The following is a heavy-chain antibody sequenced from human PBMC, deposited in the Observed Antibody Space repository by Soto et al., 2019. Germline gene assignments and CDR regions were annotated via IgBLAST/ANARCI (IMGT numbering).Heavy chain of an antibody. CDR3: ARDPADDTNIVATIDYYYYGMDV. CDR1: GLTFSSYG. CDR2: IWYDGSNK. D-gene: IGHD5-12*01. J-gene: IGHJ6*02. Sequence: GGSLRLSCAASGLTFSSYGMHWVCQAPGKGLEWVAVIWYDGSNKYYADSVKGRFTISRDNSKNTLYLQMNSLRAEDTAVYYCARDPADDTNIVATIDYYYYGMDVWGQGTTVTVSS. V-gene: IGHV3-33*01.